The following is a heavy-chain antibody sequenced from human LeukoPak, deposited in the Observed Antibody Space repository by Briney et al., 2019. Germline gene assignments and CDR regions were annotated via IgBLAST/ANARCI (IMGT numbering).Heavy chain of an antibody. V-gene: IGHV3-30*04. CDR3: AKAPRAAYYFDY. J-gene: IGHJ4*02. CDR2: VSYDGSDK. Sequence: GGSLRLSCAASGFTFSHFAMQWVRQAPGKGLEWVALVSYDGSDKHYAESVKGRFTISRDNAKNTLYLQMNSLRAEDTAVYYCAKAPRAAYYFDYWGQGTLVTVSS. D-gene: IGHD6-25*01. CDR1: GFTFSHFA.